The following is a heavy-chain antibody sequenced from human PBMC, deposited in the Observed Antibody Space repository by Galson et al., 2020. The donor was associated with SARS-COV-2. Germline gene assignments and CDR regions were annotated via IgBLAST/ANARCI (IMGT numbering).Heavy chain of an antibody. CDR3: AKDGEEGAVXXXTDAFDI. V-gene: IGHV3-23*01. Sequence: TGGSLRLSCAASGFTFSTYAMNWVRQAPGKGLEWVSGISGNSVTTYYADSVKGRFTISRDSSKNTLYLQMDSLRGEDTGVYHCAKDGEEGAVXXXTDAFDIWGQGTMVTVSS. CDR2: ISGNSVTT. D-gene: IGHD1-26*01. J-gene: IGHJ3*02. CDR1: GFTFSTYA.